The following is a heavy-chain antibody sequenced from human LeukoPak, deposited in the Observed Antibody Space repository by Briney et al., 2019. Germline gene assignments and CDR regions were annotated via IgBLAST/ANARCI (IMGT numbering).Heavy chain of an antibody. CDR3: VRGYSFGPYGMDV. CDR1: GFPFSSYA. D-gene: IGHD2-15*01. V-gene: IGHV3-64D*09. J-gene: IGHJ6*02. Sequence: PGGPRRLSCSASGFPFSSYAMHWVRQAPGKGLEYVSAISDSGGSTYYADSVKGRFTISRDNSKNTLYLQMSSLRAEDTAVYFCVRGYSFGPYGMDVWGQGTTVTVSS. CDR2: ISDSGGST.